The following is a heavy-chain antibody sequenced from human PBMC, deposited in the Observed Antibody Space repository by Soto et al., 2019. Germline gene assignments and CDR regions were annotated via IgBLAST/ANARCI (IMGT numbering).Heavy chain of an antibody. J-gene: IGHJ4*02. V-gene: IGHV3-74*01. CDR1: GFALNNYG. Sequence: EVQLVESGGGSVQPGGSLSLSCATSGFALNNYGIHWVRQAPGKGLVWVSRINSDGDSTIYADSVNGRFTISRDIAKNTLYLQMNSLRVEDTAVYYCARGPTSGGWTDYWGQGTLVTVSS. D-gene: IGHD6-19*01. CDR2: INSDGDST. CDR3: ARGPTSGGWTDY.